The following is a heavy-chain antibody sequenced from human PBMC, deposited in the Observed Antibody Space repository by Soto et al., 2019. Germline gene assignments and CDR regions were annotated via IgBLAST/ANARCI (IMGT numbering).Heavy chain of an antibody. D-gene: IGHD4-17*01. J-gene: IGHJ6*02. V-gene: IGHV4-30-4*01. CDR2: IYYSGST. CDR1: GGSISSGDYY. Sequence: QVQLQESGPGLVKPSQTLSLTCTVSGGSISSGDYYWSWIRQPPGKGLEWIGYIYYSGSTYYNPSLKSRVTIXXDXSXXQFSLKLSSVTAADTAVYYCARDGYGDYRYYGMDVWGQGTTVTVSS. CDR3: ARDGYGDYRYYGMDV.